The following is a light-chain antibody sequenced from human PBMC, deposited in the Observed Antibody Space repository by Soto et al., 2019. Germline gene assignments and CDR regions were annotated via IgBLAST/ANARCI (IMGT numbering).Light chain of an antibody. CDR2: DAS. Sequence: EIVLTQSPATLSLSPGERATLSCRASQSVSSYLAWYQQKPGQAPRLLIYDASDRDTGIPARFSGSGSGTDFTLTNSSLEAEDFAGYYCQQRSNWPWTFGQGTKVEIK. CDR3: QQRSNWPWT. V-gene: IGKV3-11*01. CDR1: QSVSSY. J-gene: IGKJ1*01.